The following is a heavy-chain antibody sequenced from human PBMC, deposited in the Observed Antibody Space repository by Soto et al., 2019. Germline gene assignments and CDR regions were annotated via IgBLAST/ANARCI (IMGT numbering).Heavy chain of an antibody. Sequence: SETLSLTCTVSGGSIRSGGYYWSWIRQHPGKGLEWIGYIYYSGSTYYNPSLKSRVTISVDTSKNQFSLKLSSVTAADTAVYYCASSYYDYVWGSYRYAFDIWGQGTMVTVSS. J-gene: IGHJ3*02. V-gene: IGHV4-31*03. CDR1: GGSIRSGGYY. D-gene: IGHD3-16*02. CDR3: ASSYYDYVWGSYRYAFDI. CDR2: IYYSGST.